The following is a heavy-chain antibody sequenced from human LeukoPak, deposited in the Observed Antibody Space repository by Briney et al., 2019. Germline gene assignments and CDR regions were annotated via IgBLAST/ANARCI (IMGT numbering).Heavy chain of an antibody. Sequence: HPGGSLRLSCVASGFTFSFYWMTWVRQAPGKGLERLANIKEDGSIQYYLDSVRGRFTISRDNAKTSVYLQPNSLRADDTAVYYCARDVWTGVAVSDYWGQGTLVTVSS. V-gene: IGHV3-7*01. CDR3: ARDVWTGVAVSDY. CDR2: IKEDGSIQ. D-gene: IGHD6-19*01. J-gene: IGHJ4*02. CDR1: GFTFSFYW.